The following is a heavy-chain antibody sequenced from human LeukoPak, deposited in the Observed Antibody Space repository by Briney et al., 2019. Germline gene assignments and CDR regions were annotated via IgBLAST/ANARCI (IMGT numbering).Heavy chain of an antibody. CDR3: ARDTMVRGVMMT. J-gene: IGHJ5*02. CDR2: ISAYNGNT. V-gene: IGHV1-18*01. Sequence: ASVKVSCKASGYTFTSYGISWVRQAPGQGLEWMGWISAYNGNTNYAQKLQGRVTMTTDTPTSTAYMELRSLRSDDTAVYYCARDTMVRGVMMTWGQGTLVTVSS. CDR1: GYTFTSYG. D-gene: IGHD3-10*01.